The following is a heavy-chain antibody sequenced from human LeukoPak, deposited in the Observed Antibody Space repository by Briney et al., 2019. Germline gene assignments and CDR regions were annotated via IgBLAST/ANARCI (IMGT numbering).Heavy chain of an antibody. D-gene: IGHD3-16*01. CDR1: GGTFSSYA. CDR2: IIPIFGTA. V-gene: IGHV1-69*13. J-gene: IGHJ4*02. CDR3: ARSATGVAVRLGEFSVPLYYFDY. Sequence: VASVKVSCKASGGTFSSYAISWVRQAPGQGLEWMGGIIPIFGTANYAQKFQGRVTITADESTSTAYMELSSLRSEDTAVYYCARSATGVAVRLGEFSVPLYYFDYWGQGTLVTVSS.